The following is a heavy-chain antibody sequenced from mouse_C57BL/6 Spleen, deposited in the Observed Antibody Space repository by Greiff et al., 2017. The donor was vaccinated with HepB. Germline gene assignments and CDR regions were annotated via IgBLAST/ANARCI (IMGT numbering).Heavy chain of an antibody. CDR3: ARDYYDYDEGVGDYFDY. Sequence: EVQLQQSGPELVKPGASVKMSCKASGYTFTDYNMHWVKQSHGKSLEWIGYINPNNGGTSYNQKFKGKATLTVNKSSSTAYMELRSLTSEDSAVYYCARDYYDYDEGVGDYFDYWGQGTTLTVSS. D-gene: IGHD2-4*01. V-gene: IGHV1-22*01. CDR2: INPNNGGT. CDR1: GYTFTDYN. J-gene: IGHJ2*01.